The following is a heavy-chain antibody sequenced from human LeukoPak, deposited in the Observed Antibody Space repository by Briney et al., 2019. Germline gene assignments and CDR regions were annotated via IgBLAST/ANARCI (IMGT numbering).Heavy chain of an antibody. CDR2: IYYSGST. V-gene: IGHV4-59*01. CDR3: ARAEEYSYDYFDY. J-gene: IGHJ4*02. D-gene: IGHD5-18*01. CDR1: GGSISSYY. Sequence: SETLSLTCTVSGGSISSYYWSWIRQPPGKGLEWIGYIYYSGSTNYNPSLKSRVTISVDTSKNQFSLKLSSVTAADTAVYYCARAEEYSYDYFDYWGQGTLVTVSS.